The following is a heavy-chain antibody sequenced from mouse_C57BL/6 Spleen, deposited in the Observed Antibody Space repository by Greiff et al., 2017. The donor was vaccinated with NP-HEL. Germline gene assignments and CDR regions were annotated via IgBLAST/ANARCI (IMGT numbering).Heavy chain of an antibody. CDR3: TTSSNYDAVFAY. CDR2: IDPEDGDT. CDR1: GFNIKDDY. V-gene: IGHV14-4*01. Sequence: VQLKESGAELVRPGASVKLSCTASGFNIKDDYMHWVKQRPEQGLEWIGWIDPEDGDTEYASKFQGKATITADTSSNTAYLQLSILTAEDTAVYYCTTSSNYDAVFAYWGQGTLVTVSA. D-gene: IGHD2-5*01. J-gene: IGHJ3*01.